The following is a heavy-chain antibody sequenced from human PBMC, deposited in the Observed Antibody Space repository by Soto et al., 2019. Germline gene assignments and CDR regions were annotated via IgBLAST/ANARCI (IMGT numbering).Heavy chain of an antibody. CDR3: ARGVRPGYSYGFIDY. J-gene: IGHJ4*02. Sequence: QVQLVQSGAEVKKPGASVKVSCKASGYTFTSYGISWVRQAPGQGLAWMGWISAYNGNTNYAPKLQGRVTMTTDTSTSTAYMELRSLRSDDTAVYYCARGVRPGYSYGFIDYWGQGTLVTVSS. CDR1: GYTFTSYG. CDR2: ISAYNGNT. V-gene: IGHV1-18*01. D-gene: IGHD5-18*01.